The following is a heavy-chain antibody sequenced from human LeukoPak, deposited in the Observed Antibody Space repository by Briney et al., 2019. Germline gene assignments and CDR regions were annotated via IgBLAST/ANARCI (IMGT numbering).Heavy chain of an antibody. V-gene: IGHV1-8*01. CDR1: VYTFTSYD. J-gene: IGHJ3*02. CDR2: MNPNSGNT. Sequence: GASVKVSFKASVYTFTSYDINWVGQATGRGLEWMGWMNPNSGNTGYAQKFQGRVTMTRNTSISTAYMELSSLRSEDTAVYYCARGTVWAEADAFDIWGQGTMVTVSS. CDR3: ARGTVWAEADAFDI. D-gene: IGHD1-14*01.